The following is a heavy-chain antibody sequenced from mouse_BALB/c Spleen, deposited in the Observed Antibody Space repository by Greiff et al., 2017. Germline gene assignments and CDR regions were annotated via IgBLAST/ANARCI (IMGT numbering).Heavy chain of an antibody. Sequence: QVQLQQSGPELVKPGASVRISCKASGYTFTSYYIHWVKQRPGQGLEWIGWIYPGNVNTKYNEKFKGKATLTADKSSSTAYMQLSSLTSEDSAVYFCARNDYDVGAMDYWGQGTSVTVSS. J-gene: IGHJ4*01. CDR1: GYTFTSYY. V-gene: IGHV1S56*01. CDR3: ARNDYDVGAMDY. CDR2: IYPGNVNT. D-gene: IGHD2-4*01.